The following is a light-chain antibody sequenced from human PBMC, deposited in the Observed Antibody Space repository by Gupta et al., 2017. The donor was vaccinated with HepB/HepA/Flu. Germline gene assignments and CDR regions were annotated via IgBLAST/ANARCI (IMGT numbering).Light chain of an antibody. CDR1: QSLLYSNGYHY. CDR2: LGS. Sequence: DIVLTQSPLSLPVTPGEPASISCRSSQSLLYSNGYHYLDWNLQKPGQSPQILIYLGSNRAPGVPDRFSVSRSGTDFTLTISRVEAEDVGIYYCFQALQTPFTFGPGTRVDIK. V-gene: IGKV2-28*01. CDR3: FQALQTPFT. J-gene: IGKJ3*01.